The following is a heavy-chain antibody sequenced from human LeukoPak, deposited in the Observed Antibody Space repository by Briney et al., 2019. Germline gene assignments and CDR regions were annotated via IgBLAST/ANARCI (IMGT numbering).Heavy chain of an antibody. CDR2: ISDSGST. D-gene: IGHD4-17*01. J-gene: IGHJ6*02. V-gene: IGHV4-30-2*01. CDR1: GGSLSSSSYS. Sequence: SQTLSLTCTISGGSLSSSSYSWSWIRQPPGKGLESIGCISDSGSTYYNPSLKSRVTVSVDRSNNQFSLRLTSVTAADTAVYYCARVDGDLDNYNSGIDVWGQGTMVTVSS. CDR3: ARVDGDLDNYNSGIDV.